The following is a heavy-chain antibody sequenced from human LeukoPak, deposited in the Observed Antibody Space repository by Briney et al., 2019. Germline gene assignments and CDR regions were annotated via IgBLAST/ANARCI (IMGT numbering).Heavy chain of an antibody. Sequence: PGGSLRLSCVASGFTFSGYSMNWVRQGPGKGLEWVSSITSSSSSTYYADSVKGRFTISRDNTKNSLYLHMNSLRAEDTAVYYCAPAGGISTWYFDYWGQGTLVTVSS. CDR3: APAGGISTWYFDY. CDR2: ITSSSSST. J-gene: IGHJ4*02. CDR1: GFTFSGYS. V-gene: IGHV3-21*01. D-gene: IGHD1-26*01.